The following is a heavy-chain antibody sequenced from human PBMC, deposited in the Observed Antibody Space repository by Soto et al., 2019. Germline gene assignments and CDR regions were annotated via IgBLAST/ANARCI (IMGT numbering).Heavy chain of an antibody. CDR3: ARGARWRDPGGLDY. V-gene: IGHV3-33*01. CDR1: GFTFSSYG. Sequence: QVQLVESGGGVVQPGRSLRLSCAASGFTFSSYGMHWVRQAPGKGLEWVAVIWYDGSNKYYADSVKGRFTISRDNSKNTLYLQMNSLRAEDTAVYYCARGARWRDPGGLDYWGQGTLVTVSS. J-gene: IGHJ4*02. D-gene: IGHD3-10*01. CDR2: IWYDGSNK.